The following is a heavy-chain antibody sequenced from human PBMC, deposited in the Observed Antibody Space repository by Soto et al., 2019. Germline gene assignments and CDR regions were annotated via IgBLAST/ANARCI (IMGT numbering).Heavy chain of an antibody. D-gene: IGHD3-22*01. J-gene: IGHJ4*02. CDR1: GYTFTGYY. Sequence: RASVKVSCKASGYTFTGYYMHWVLQAPGQGLEWMGWINPNSGGTNYAQKFQGRVTMTRDTSISTAYMELSRLRSDDTAVYYCARGPGSGYYSIFAYWGKGPLSPSPQ. V-gene: IGHV1-2*02. CDR3: ARGPGSGYYSIFAY. CDR2: INPNSGGT.